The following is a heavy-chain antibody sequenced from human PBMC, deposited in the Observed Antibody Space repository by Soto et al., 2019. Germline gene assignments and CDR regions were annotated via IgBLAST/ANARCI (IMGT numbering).Heavy chain of an antibody. D-gene: IGHD6-19*01. V-gene: IGHV4-34*01. J-gene: IGHJ6*02. Sequence: SETLSLTCAVYGGSFSGYYWSWIRQPPGKGLEWIGEINHSGSTNYNPSLKSRVTISVDTSKNQFSLKLSSVTAADTAVYYCARGSGWPIYYYYGMDFWGQGTTVTVSS. CDR2: INHSGST. CDR1: GGSFSGYY. CDR3: ARGSGWPIYYYYGMDF.